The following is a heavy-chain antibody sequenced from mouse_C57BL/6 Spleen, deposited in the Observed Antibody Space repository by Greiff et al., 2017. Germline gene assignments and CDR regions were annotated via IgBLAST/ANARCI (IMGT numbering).Heavy chain of an antibody. CDR2: INPYNGGT. CDR3: ARRDYGNFVRYFDV. D-gene: IGHD2-1*01. CDR1: GYTFTDYY. Sequence: VQLQQSGPVLVKPGASVKMSCKASGYTFTDYYMNWVKQSHGKSLEWIGVINPYNGGTSYNQKFKGKATLTVDNSSSTAYMELNSLTSEDSAVYYCARRDYGNFVRYFDVWGTGTTVTVSS. J-gene: IGHJ1*03. V-gene: IGHV1-19*01.